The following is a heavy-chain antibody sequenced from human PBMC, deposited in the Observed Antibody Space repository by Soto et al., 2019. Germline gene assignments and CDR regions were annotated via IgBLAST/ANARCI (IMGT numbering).Heavy chain of an antibody. CDR2: IWYDGSNK. Sequence: GGSLRLSCAASGFTFSSYGMHWVRQAPGKGLEWVAVIWYDGSNKYYADSVKGQFTISRDNSKNTLYLQMNSLRAEDTAVYYCARVRWANIVATTPFDYWGQGTPVTVSS. CDR3: ARVRWANIVATTPFDY. V-gene: IGHV3-33*01. D-gene: IGHD5-12*01. CDR1: GFTFSSYG. J-gene: IGHJ4*02.